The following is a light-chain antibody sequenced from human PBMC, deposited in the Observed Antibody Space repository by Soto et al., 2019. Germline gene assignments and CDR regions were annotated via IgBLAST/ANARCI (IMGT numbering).Light chain of an antibody. CDR3: QQYGSSGT. CDR2: GAS. CDR1: QSVNIY. J-gene: IGKJ1*01. Sequence: EIVLTQSPATLALSPCERATLSCRASQSVNIYLAWYQQKPGQAPRLLIYGASNRATGIPDRFSGSGSGTDFTLTISRLEPEDFAVYYCQQYGSSGTFGQGTKVDIK. V-gene: IGKV3-20*01.